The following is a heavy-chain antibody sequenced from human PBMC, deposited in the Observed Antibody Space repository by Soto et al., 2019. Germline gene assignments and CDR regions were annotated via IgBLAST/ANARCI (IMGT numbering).Heavy chain of an antibody. CDR1: GGTFSSYT. V-gene: IGHV1-69*02. CDR2: IIPILGIA. CDR3: ARAGYCSSTSCFGDYYYGMDV. J-gene: IGHJ6*02. Sequence: QVQLVQSGAEVKKPGSSVKVSCKASGGTFSSYTISWVRQAPGQGLEWMGRIIPILGIANYAQKFQGRVTITADNYTSTAYRELSSQRSEDTAVYYGARAGYCSSTSCFGDYYYGMDVWGQGTTVTVSS. D-gene: IGHD2-2*01.